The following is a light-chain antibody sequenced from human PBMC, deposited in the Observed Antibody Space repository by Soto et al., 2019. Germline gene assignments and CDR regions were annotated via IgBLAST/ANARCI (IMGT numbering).Light chain of an antibody. V-gene: IGKV1-39*01. CDR3: QQSYTTPWT. J-gene: IGKJ1*01. CDR2: AAS. Sequence: DIQMTQSPSSLSASVGDRIIITCRASQSVSNYITWYQQRPGKAPKLLIHAASSLQSGVPSRFSGSGSGTDFTLIISSLQPEDFATYHCQQSYTTPWTSGQGTKVEIK. CDR1: QSVSNY.